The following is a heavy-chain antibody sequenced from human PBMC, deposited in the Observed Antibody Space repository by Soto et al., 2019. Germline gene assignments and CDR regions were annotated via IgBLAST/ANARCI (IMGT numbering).Heavy chain of an antibody. D-gene: IGHD3-22*01. V-gene: IGHV1-69*13. CDR1: GGTFSSYA. CDR3: ARYGNYYDSSGYYYKFDY. J-gene: IGHJ4*02. CDR2: IIPIFGTA. Sequence: ASVKVSCKASGGTFSSYAISWLRQAPGQGLEWMGGIIPIFGTANYAQKFQGRVTITADESTSTAYMELSSLRSEDTAVYYCARYGNYYDSSGYYYKFDYWGQGTLVTVS.